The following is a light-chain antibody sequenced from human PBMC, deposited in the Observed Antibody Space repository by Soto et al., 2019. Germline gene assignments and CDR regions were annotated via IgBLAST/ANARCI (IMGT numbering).Light chain of an antibody. CDR2: KAS. CDR1: QSISSW. V-gene: IGKV1-5*03. Sequence: DIQITQSPSTLSASVGDRVTITCRASQSISSWLAWYQQKPGKAPKLLIYKASSLESGVPSRFSGSGSGTEFTLTISSLQPDDFAIYYCQQYNSYSRTFGQGPRVDVK. J-gene: IGKJ1*01. CDR3: QQYNSYSRT.